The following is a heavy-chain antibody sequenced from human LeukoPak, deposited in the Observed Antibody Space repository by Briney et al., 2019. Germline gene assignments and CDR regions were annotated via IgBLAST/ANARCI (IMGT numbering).Heavy chain of an antibody. CDR2: IYTSGST. J-gene: IGHJ6*03. D-gene: IGHD3-22*01. CDR3: AREHYDSSGYYLYYYYYYMDV. Sequence: SQTLSLTCTVSGGSISSGSYYWSWIRQPAGKGLEWIGRIYTSGSTYYNPSLKSRVTISVDTSKNQFSLKLSSVTAADTAVYYCAREHYDSSGYYLYYYYYYMDVWGKGTTVTVSS. CDR1: GGSISSGSYY. V-gene: IGHV4-61*02.